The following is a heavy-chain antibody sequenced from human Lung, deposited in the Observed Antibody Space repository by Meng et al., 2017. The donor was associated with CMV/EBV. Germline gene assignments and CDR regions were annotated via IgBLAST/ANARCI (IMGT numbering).Heavy chain of an antibody. CDR1: GYTCTEYA. D-gene: IGHD5-12*01. Sequence: SCKTSGYTCTEYALQWVRQAPGQRLEWMGWINVDSGNTKYSQNFQGRLTITRDTSATTAYMELSSLRSEDTAVYYCARDVYGGYDSWGQGTLVTVSS. J-gene: IGHJ5*01. CDR2: INVDSGNT. CDR3: ARDVYGGYDS. V-gene: IGHV1-3*01.